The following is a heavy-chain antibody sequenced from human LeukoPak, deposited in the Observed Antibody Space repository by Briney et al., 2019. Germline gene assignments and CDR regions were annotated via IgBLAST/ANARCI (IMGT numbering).Heavy chain of an antibody. D-gene: IGHD3-16*02. CDR1: GGSFSGHY. V-gene: IGHV4-34*01. CDR2: INHSGST. CDR3: AMHDYRGINDGMDV. Sequence: SETLSLTCVVYGGSFSGHYWSWIRQPPGKGLEWIGEINHSGSTNYIPSLKSRVTISVDTSKSQFSLKLSSVTAADTAVYYCAMHDYRGINDGMDVWGQGTTVIVSS. J-gene: IGHJ6*02.